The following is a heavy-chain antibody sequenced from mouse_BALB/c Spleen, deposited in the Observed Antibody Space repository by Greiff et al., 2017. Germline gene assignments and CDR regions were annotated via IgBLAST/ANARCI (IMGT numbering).Heavy chain of an antibody. V-gene: IGHV1-69*01. D-gene: IGHD1-2*01. Sequence: QVQLQQPGAELVMPGASVKMSCKASGYTFTDYWMHWVKQRPGQGLEWIGAIDTSDSYTSYNQKFKGKATLTVDESSSTAYMQLSSLTSEDSAVYYCARDYGHVYYYAMDYWGQGTSVTVSS. CDR3: ARDYGHVYYYAMDY. CDR2: IDTSDSYT. J-gene: IGHJ4*01. CDR1: GYTFTDYW.